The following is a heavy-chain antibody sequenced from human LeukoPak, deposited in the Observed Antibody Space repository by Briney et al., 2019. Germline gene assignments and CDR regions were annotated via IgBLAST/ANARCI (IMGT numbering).Heavy chain of an antibody. CDR1: GFTFSSYG. D-gene: IGHD3-22*01. V-gene: IGHV3-30*18. J-gene: IGHJ4*02. CDR2: ISYDGSNK. CDR3: AKDLADYYDSSGYIDY. Sequence: GGSPRLSCAASGFTFSSYGMHWVRQAPGKGLEWVAVISYDGSNKYYADSVKGRFTISRDNSKNTLYLQMNSLRAEDTAVYYCAKDLADYYDSSGYIDYWGQGTLVTVSS.